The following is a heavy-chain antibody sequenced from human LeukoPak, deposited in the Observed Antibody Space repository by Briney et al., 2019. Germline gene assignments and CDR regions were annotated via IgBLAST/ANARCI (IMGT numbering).Heavy chain of an antibody. J-gene: IGHJ4*02. V-gene: IGHV3-21*01. CDR1: GFTFSSYS. CDR2: ISSSSSYI. Sequence: GGSLRLSCAASGFTFSSYSMNWVRQAPGKGLEWVSSISSSSSYIYYADSVKGRFTISRDNAKNSLYLQMNSLRAEDTAVYYCAREAIAARPYFDYWGQGTLVTVSS. CDR3: AREAIAARPYFDY. D-gene: IGHD6-6*01.